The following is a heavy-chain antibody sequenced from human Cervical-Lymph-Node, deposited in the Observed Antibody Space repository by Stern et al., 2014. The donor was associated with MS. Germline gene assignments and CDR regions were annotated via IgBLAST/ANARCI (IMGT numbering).Heavy chain of an antibody. D-gene: IGHD3-10*01. J-gene: IGHJ4*02. CDR3: ATSTYGLVH. CDR1: GDTFDSYG. V-gene: IGHV1-69*01. Sequence: QVQLVHSGPEEKKPGSSVTVSCKAAGDTFDSYGLSWVRQAPGQGLEWMGGLVPFFGTPIYAQKFQGRVTMTADESTTTAYMDLTSLSVEDTAVYYCATSTYGLVHWGQGTLVTVSS. CDR2: LVPFFGTP.